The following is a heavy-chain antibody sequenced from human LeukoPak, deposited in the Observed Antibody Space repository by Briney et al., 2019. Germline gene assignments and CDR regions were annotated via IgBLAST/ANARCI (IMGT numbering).Heavy chain of an antibody. Sequence: ASVKVSCKTSGYTFTGYYIHWVRQAPGQGPEWMGRINPKSGGTNYAQKFQGRVTMTRDTSITTAYMELSGLRLDDTAVYYCARARSWYAPPFDYWGQGTLVTVSS. D-gene: IGHD6-13*01. J-gene: IGHJ4*02. CDR2: INPKSGGT. CDR3: ARARSWYAPPFDY. V-gene: IGHV1-2*06. CDR1: GYTFTGYY.